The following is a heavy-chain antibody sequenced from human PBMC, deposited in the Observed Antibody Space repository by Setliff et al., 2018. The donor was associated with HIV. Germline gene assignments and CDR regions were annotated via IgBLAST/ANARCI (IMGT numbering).Heavy chain of an antibody. Sequence: PGGSLRLSCAASGFTFSSYEMNWVRQAPGKGLEWIGSIYHSGSTNYNPSLKSRVTISVDKAKNQFSLKLSSVTAADTAVYYCASRSSGIKDLNYYYYGMDVWGQGTTVTVS. J-gene: IGHJ6*02. V-gene: IGHV4-38-2*01. CDR2: IYHSGST. CDR3: ASRSSGIKDLNYYYYGMDV. CDR1: GFTFSSYE. D-gene: IGHD3-10*01.